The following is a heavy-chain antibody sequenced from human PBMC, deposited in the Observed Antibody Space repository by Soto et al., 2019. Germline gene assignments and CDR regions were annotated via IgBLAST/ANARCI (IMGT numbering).Heavy chain of an antibody. D-gene: IGHD3-16*01. CDR1: NVSISSGLYY. Sequence: PSETLSLTCTVSNVSISSGLYYWGWIRQPPGKGLEWIGSFSNSGVTYYNPSLESRLTISPDTSKNQFSLRLSSVTATDTAVYYCAKHFGVWGSYSRGFDPWGQGALVTVS. J-gene: IGHJ5*02. V-gene: IGHV4-39*01. CDR3: AKHFGVWGSYSRGFDP. CDR2: FSNSGVT.